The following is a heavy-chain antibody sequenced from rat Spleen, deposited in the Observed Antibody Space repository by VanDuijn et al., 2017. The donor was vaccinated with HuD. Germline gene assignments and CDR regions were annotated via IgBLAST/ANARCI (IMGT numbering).Heavy chain of an antibody. CDR1: VHDITSSNR. CDR2: ISNIGST. V-gene: IGHV3-1*01. CDR3: ARDYDYVMDA. J-gene: IGHJ4*01. D-gene: IGHD1-11*01. Sequence: EVQLQESGPGLVKPSQSLPLTCSVTVHDITSSNRWNCIRKFPGNKMEWIGHISNIGSTSYNPSLKSRISITRDTSKNQFFLQLNSVTTEDTATYYCARDYDYVMDAWGQGASVTVSS.